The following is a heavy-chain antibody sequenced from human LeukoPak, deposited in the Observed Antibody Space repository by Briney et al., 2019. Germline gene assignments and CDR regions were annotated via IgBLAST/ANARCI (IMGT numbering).Heavy chain of an antibody. CDR1: GYTFTSYD. J-gene: IGHJ4*02. CDR3: ARGHSLISSSPNVD. Sequence: ASVKVSCTASGYTFTSYDINWVRQATGQGLEWMGWMNPNSGNTGYAQKFQGRVTMTRNTSISTAYMELSSLRSEDTAVYYCARGHSLISSSPNVDWGQGTLVTVSS. CDR2: MNPNSGNT. V-gene: IGHV1-8*01. D-gene: IGHD6-6*01.